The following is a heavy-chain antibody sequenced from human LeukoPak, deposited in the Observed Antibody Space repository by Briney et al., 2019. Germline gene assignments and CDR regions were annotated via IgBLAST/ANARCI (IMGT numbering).Heavy chain of an antibody. Sequence: SETLSLTCTVSGGSMSSYHWSWIRQPPGKGLEWIGYIYYSGSTNYNPSLKSRVTISIDTSRNQFSLKLSSVSAADTAVYYCARSRIADYWGQGTLVAVSS. D-gene: IGHD3-16*02. CDR2: IYYSGST. CDR3: ARSRIADY. CDR1: GGSMSSYH. J-gene: IGHJ4*02. V-gene: IGHV4-59*01.